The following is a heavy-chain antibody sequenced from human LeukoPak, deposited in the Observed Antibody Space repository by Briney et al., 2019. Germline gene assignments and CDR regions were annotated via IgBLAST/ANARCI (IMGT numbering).Heavy chain of an antibody. V-gene: IGHV3-7*01. Sequence: GGSLRLSCAASGFTFSSYWMSWVRQAPEKGLEWVANIKQDGSQKYYVDSVKGRFTISRDNAKNSLYLQMNSLRAEDTAVYYCAELGITMIGGVWGKGTTVTISS. CDR3: AELGITMIGGV. CDR1: GFTFSSYW. D-gene: IGHD3-10*02. J-gene: IGHJ6*04. CDR2: IKQDGSQK.